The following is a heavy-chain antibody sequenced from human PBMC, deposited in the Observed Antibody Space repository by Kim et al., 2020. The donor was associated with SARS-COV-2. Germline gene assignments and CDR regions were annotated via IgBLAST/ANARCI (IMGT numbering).Heavy chain of an antibody. Sequence: GGSLRLSCAASGFTFSSYGMHWIRQAPGKGLEWVAVISYDGSNKYYADSVKGRFTISRDNSKNTLYLQMNSLRAEDTAVYYCAKEEEEGDYWGQGTLVTVSS. CDR2: ISYDGSNK. V-gene: IGHV3-30*18. J-gene: IGHJ4*02. CDR1: GFTFSSYG. CDR3: AKEEEEGDY.